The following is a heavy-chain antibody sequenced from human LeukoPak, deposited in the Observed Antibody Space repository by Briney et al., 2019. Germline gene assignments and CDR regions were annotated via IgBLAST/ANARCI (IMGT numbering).Heavy chain of an antibody. Sequence: GGSLRLSCAASGFTFSSYSMNWVRQAPGKGLEWVSYISSSSSTIYYADSVKGRFTISRDNAKNSLYLQMNSLRDEDTAVYYCARVPFEYSSYTGGYWGQGTLVTVSS. V-gene: IGHV3-48*02. D-gene: IGHD6-6*01. CDR3: ARVPFEYSSYTGGY. J-gene: IGHJ4*02. CDR2: ISSSSSTI. CDR1: GFTFSSYS.